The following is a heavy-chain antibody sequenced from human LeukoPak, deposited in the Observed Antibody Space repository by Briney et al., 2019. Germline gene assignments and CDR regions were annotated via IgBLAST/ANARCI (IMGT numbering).Heavy chain of an antibody. J-gene: IGHJ4*02. CDR3: ARVEIGY. V-gene: IGHV3-48*01. Sequence: GGSLRLSCAASGFTFISYSMNWVRQAPGKGLEWVSYISSSSSTIYYAESMKGRFTISRDNAKNSLYLQMNSLRAEDTAVYYCARVEIGYWGQGTLVTVSS. CDR1: GFTFISYS. D-gene: IGHD5-24*01. CDR2: ISSSSSTI.